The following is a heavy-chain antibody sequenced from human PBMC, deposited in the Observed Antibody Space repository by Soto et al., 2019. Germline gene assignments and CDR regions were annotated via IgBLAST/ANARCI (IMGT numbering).Heavy chain of an antibody. CDR3: ARDRGYDFWSGYSSYYYYGMDV. V-gene: IGHV4-34*01. J-gene: IGHJ6*02. D-gene: IGHD3-3*01. CDR2: INHSGST. Sequence: QVQLQQWGAGLLKPSETLSLTCAVYGGSFSGYYWSWIRQPPGKGLEWIGEINHSGSTNYNPSLKRRVTISVDTSKNHISLKLSSVTAADTAVYYCARDRGYDFWSGYSSYYYYGMDVWGQGTTVTVSS. CDR1: GGSFSGYY.